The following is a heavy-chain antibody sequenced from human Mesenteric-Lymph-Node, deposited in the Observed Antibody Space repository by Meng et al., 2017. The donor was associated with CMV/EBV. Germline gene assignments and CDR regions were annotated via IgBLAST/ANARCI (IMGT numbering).Heavy chain of an antibody. Sequence: GESLKISCAGSGFTFSSYWMHWVRQAPGKGLVWVSRINSDGSSTSYADSVKGRFTISRDNAKNILYLQMNSLRVEDTAVYYCARGLIPGTTIYYYGMDVWGQGTTVTVSS. CDR1: GFTFSSYW. J-gene: IGHJ6*02. CDR2: INSDGSST. D-gene: IGHD1-7*01. CDR3: ARGLIPGTTIYYYGMDV. V-gene: IGHV3-74*01.